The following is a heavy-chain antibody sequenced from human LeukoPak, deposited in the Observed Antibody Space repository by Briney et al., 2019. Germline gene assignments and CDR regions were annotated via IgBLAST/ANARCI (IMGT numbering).Heavy chain of an antibody. CDR1: GFTFSSYD. V-gene: IGHV3-13*01. CDR3: ARGLAHYYDSNAYFLDY. CDR2: IGTAGDI. J-gene: IGHJ4*02. Sequence: GGSLRLSCAASGFTFSSYDMHWVRQATGKGLEWVSGIGTAGDIYYSGSVKGRFTISRDNSKNTLHLQMNSLRAEDTAVYYCARGLAHYYDSNAYFLDYWGQGTLVTVSS. D-gene: IGHD3-22*01.